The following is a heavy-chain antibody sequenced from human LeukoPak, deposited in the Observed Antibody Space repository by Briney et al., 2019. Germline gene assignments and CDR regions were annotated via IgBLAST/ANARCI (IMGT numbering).Heavy chain of an antibody. CDR3: ASLAVAGTGVDY. J-gene: IGHJ4*02. V-gene: IGHV3-74*01. CDR1: GFTFSSYW. D-gene: IGHD6-19*01. CDR2: INSDGSST. Sequence: PGGSLRLSCAASGFTFSSYWMHWVRQAPGKGLVWVSRINSDGSSTSYADSVKGRFTISRDNAKNTPYLQMNSLRAEDTAVYYCASLAVAGTGVDYWGQGTLVTVSS.